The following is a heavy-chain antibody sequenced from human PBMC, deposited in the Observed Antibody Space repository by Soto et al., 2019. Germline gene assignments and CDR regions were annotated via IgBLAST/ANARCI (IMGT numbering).Heavy chain of an antibody. CDR1: GASITSSNW. CDR2: MYASGST. Sequence: QVQLQESGPGLVKSSGTLSLTCAVSGASITSSNWWSWVRQPPGKGLEWIGEMYASGSTNYNPSLKSRVTILVDKSKNQLSLNLDSVTAADTALYYCAIETVAGRDYWGQGTLVTVSS. J-gene: IGHJ4*02. D-gene: IGHD6-19*01. V-gene: IGHV4-4*02. CDR3: AIETVAGRDY.